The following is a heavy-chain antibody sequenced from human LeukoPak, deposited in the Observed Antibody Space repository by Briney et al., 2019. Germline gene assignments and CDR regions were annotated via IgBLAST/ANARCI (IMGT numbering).Heavy chain of an antibody. V-gene: IGHV3-23*01. CDR1: GFTFSSYA. J-gene: IGHJ4*02. CDR2: ISGSGGSI. Sequence: PGGSLRLSCAASGFTFSSYAMSWVRQAPGKGLEWVSAISGSGGSIHYADSVKGRFTISRDNSKNTLYLQMNSLRAEDTAVYYCARDKSIKQWLVPQNYYFDYWGQGTLVTVSS. D-gene: IGHD6-19*01. CDR3: ARDKSIKQWLVPQNYYFDY.